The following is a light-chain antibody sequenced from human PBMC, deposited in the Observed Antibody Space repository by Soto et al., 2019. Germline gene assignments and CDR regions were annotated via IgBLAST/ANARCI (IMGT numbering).Light chain of an antibody. J-gene: IGLJ3*02. CDR3: QSYDSSLSASV. CDR1: SSNIGAGFD. Sequence: QSVLTQPPSVSGSPGQRGTISCTGSSSNIGAGFDVHWYQQLPGTGPKLLIYSNKNRPSGVPDRFSGSKSGTSASLAITGLQAEDEADYYCQSYDSSLSASVFGGGTKLTVL. CDR2: SNK. V-gene: IGLV1-40*01.